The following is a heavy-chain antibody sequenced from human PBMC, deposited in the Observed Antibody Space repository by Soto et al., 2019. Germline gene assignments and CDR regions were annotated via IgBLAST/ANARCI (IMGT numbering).Heavy chain of an antibody. CDR1: GGSISSYY. CDR3: ASLWGWSVDY. Sequence: QVQLQESGPGLVKPSETLSLTCTVSGGSISSYYWGWIRQPPGKGLEWIGYIYYSGSTNYNPSLTSRVTISVDTSKNQFSLKLSSVTAADTAVYYCASLWGWSVDYWGQGTLVTVSS. J-gene: IGHJ4*02. V-gene: IGHV4-59*08. CDR2: IYYSGST. D-gene: IGHD3-16*01.